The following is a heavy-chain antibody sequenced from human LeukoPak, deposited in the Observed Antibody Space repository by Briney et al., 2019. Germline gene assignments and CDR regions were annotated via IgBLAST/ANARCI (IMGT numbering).Heavy chain of an antibody. Sequence: GGSLRLSCAASGFTFSSSGMHWVRQAPGKGLEWVAVISYDGEKTYYGDSVKGQFTISRDNSKNTLFLHMNSLRVDDTAVYYCAKVPPTSVTREGMDVWGQGTMVRVSS. CDR2: ISYDGEKT. J-gene: IGHJ6*02. D-gene: IGHD4-17*01. V-gene: IGHV3-30*18. CDR1: GFTFSSSG. CDR3: AKVPPTSVTREGMDV.